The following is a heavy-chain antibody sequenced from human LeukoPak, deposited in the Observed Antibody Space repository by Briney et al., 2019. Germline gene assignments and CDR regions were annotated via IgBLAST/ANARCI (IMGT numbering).Heavy chain of an antibody. CDR2: ISSISTYT. D-gene: IGHD6-19*01. Sequence: GGSLRLSCAASGFIFSNYGMIWVRQAPRKGPEWVSSISSISTYTHYADSVKGRFIISRDNARNSLHLQMNSLRIEDTALYFCVKDSAGESSDWLDSWGQGTLVTIAS. CDR3: VKDSAGESSDWLDS. V-gene: IGHV3-21*04. CDR1: GFIFSNYG. J-gene: IGHJ5*01.